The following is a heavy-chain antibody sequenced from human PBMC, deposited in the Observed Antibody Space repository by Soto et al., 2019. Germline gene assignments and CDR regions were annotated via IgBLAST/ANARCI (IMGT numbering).Heavy chain of an antibody. J-gene: IGHJ5*02. CDR2: IYWDDDK. V-gene: IGHV2-5*02. D-gene: IGHD2-2*03. Sequence: QITLKESGPTLVKPTQTLTLTCTFSGFSLSTSGVGVGWIRQPPGKALEWLALIYWDDDKRYSPSLKSRLTITKDTSKYQVVLTLTNMDPVDTATYYCAHARRGYCVRSSCPNWFDPWGQGILVTVSS. CDR3: AHARRGYCVRSSCPNWFDP. CDR1: GFSLSTSGVG.